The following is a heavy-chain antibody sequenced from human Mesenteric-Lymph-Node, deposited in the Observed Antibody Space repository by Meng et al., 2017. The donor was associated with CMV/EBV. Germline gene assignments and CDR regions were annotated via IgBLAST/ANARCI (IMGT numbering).Heavy chain of an antibody. CDR3: AKGRMYYDFWSGFED. Sequence: GESLKISCAASGFTFNDYAMAWVRQAPGKGLEWVSGISGSGSEGGDYYAASVKGRFTVSRDNYRNILYLEMNSLKADDTAVYFCAKGRMYYDFWSGFEDWGQGTLVTVSS. V-gene: IGHV3-23*01. CDR1: GFTFNDYA. J-gene: IGHJ4*02. D-gene: IGHD3-3*01. CDR2: ISGSGSEGGD.